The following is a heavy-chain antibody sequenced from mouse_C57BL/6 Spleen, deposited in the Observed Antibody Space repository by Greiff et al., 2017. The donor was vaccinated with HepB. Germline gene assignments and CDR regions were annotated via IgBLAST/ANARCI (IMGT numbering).Heavy chain of an antibody. CDR2: INPNNGGT. CDR1: GYTFTDYY. V-gene: IGHV1-26*01. D-gene: IGHD1-1*01. Sequence: VQLKQSGPELVKPGASVKISCKASGYTFTDYYMNWVKQSHGKSLEWIGDINPNNGGTSYNQKFKGKATLTVDKSSSTAYMELRSLTSEDSAVYYCARKNLYGSSYFDYWGQGTTLTVSS. CDR3: ARKNLYGSSYFDY. J-gene: IGHJ2*01.